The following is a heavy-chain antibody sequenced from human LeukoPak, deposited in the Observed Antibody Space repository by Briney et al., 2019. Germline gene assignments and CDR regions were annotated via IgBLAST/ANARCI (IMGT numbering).Heavy chain of an antibody. CDR1: GFTVSSNY. D-gene: IGHD5-12*01. CDR2: IYSGGST. CDR3: ATRGVATPLPYYYYMDV. V-gene: IGHV3-53*05. Sequence: GGSLRLSCAASGFTVSSNYMSWVRQAPGKGLEWVSVIYSGGSTYYADSVKGRFTISRDNSKNTLYLQMNSLRAEDTAVYYCATRGVATPLPYYYYMDVWGKGTTVTVSS. J-gene: IGHJ6*03.